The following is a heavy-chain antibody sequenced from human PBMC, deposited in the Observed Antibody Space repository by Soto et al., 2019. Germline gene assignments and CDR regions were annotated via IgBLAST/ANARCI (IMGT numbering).Heavy chain of an antibody. CDR2: IYHSGST. D-gene: IGHD3-22*01. CDR3: ARVLHYYDSSGYPNWFDP. V-gene: IGHV4-30-2*01. CDR1: CGSISSGGYS. J-gene: IGHJ5*02. Sequence: PSETLSLTCAFSCGSISSGGYSWSWIRQPPGKGLEWIGYIYHSGSTYYNPSLKSRVTISVDRSKNQFSLKLSSVTAADTAVYYCARVLHYYDSSGYPNWFDPWGQGTLVTVSS.